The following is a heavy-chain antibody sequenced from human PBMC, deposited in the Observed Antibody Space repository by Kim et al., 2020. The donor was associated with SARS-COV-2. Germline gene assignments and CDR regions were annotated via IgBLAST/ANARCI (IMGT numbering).Heavy chain of an antibody. Sequence: SETLSLTCAVYGGSFSGYYWSWIRQPPGKGLEWIGEINHSGSTNYNPSLKSRVTISVDTSKNQFSLKLSSVTAADTAVYYCARGVVVPAAMLWTVRQSYYGMDVWGPGTTVTVSS. CDR2: INHSGST. D-gene: IGHD2-2*01. V-gene: IGHV4-34*01. J-gene: IGHJ6*02. CDR1: GGSFSGYY. CDR3: ARGVVVPAAMLWTVRQSYYGMDV.